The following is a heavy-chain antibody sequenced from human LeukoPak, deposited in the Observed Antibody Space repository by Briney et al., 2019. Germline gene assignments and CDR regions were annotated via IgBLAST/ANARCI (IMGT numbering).Heavy chain of an antibody. CDR3: ARDPASWTYYDSSGYYDY. CDR1: GFTVSSNY. Sequence: PGGSLRLSCAASGFTVSSNYMSWVRQAPGKGLEWVAIIWYDGSNKYYADSVKGRFTISRDNSKNTLYLQMNSLRAEDTAVYYCARDPASWTYYDSSGYYDYWGQGTLVTVSS. J-gene: IGHJ4*02. V-gene: IGHV3-33*08. D-gene: IGHD3-22*01. CDR2: IWYDGSNK.